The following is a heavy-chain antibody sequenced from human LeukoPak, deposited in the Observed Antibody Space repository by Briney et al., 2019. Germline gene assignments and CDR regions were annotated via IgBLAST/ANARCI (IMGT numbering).Heavy chain of an antibody. Sequence: GGSLRLSCAASGFTFRSYWMHWVRQAPGKGLEWVSRVIRDGSFTNYADSVKGRLTISRDNAKNTLFLQMNSLRAEDTAVFYCVRDERDGEVGAPFDYWGQGTLVTVSS. CDR3: VRDERDGEVGAPFDY. J-gene: IGHJ4*02. D-gene: IGHD1-26*01. CDR1: GFTFRSYW. CDR2: VIRDGSFT. V-gene: IGHV3-74*01.